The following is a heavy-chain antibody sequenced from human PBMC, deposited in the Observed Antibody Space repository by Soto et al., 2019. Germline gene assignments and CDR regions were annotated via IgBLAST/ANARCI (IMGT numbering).Heavy chain of an antibody. Sequence: GASVKVSCKASGGSFSSDAISWVRQAPGHGLEWMGGIITIFNTANYAQMFHGRVTITADESSTTAYMELSSLRSEDTAVYSCARSRCSNGACYNPSPGLDVWGPGTTVTVSS. D-gene: IGHD2-8*01. CDR3: ARSRCSNGACYNPSPGLDV. V-gene: IGHV1-69*13. CDR1: GGSFSSDA. J-gene: IGHJ6*02. CDR2: IITIFNTA.